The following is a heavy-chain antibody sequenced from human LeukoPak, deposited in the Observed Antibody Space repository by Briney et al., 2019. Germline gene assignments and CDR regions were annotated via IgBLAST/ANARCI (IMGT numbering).Heavy chain of an antibody. CDR3: ARGSFLITFGGFIG. J-gene: IGHJ4*02. D-gene: IGHD3-16*02. Sequence: GGSLRLSCAASGFTFSNYWMHWVRQAPGKGLVWVSRINTDGSSTSYVDSVKGRFTISRDNAKNSLFLQMNSLRAEDTAVYYCARGSFLITFGGFIGWGQGTLVTVSS. CDR1: GFTFSNYW. CDR2: INTDGSST. V-gene: IGHV3-74*01.